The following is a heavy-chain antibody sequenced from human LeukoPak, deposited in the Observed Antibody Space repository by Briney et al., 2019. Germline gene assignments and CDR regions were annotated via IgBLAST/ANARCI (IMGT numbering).Heavy chain of an antibody. CDR1: GYTFTGYY. CDR3: ARIVGAHDAFDI. D-gene: IGHD1-26*01. J-gene: IGHJ3*02. V-gene: IGHV1-18*04. Sequence: ASVKVSCKASGYTFTGYYMHWVRQAPGQGLEWMGWISAYNGNTNYAQKLQGRVTMTTDTSTSTAYMELRSLRSDDTAVYYCARIVGAHDAFDIWGQGTMVTVSS. CDR2: ISAYNGNT.